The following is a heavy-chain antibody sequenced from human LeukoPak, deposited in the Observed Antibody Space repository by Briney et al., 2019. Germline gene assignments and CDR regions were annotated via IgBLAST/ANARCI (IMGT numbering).Heavy chain of an antibody. CDR3: ARLRKGGITGTTALHFDY. V-gene: IGHV4-39*01. CDR1: GGSISSSSYY. Sequence: SETLSLTCTVSGGSISSSSYYWGWIRQPPGKGLEWIGSIYYSGSTYYNPSLKSRVTISVDTSKNQFSLKLSSVTAADTAVYYCARLRKGGITGTTALHFDYWGQGTLVTVSS. CDR2: IYYSGST. D-gene: IGHD1-7*01. J-gene: IGHJ4*02.